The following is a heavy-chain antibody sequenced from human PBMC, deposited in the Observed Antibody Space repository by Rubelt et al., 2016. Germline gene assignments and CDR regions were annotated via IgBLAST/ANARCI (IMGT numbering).Heavy chain of an antibody. CDR2: IYYSGST. CDR3: ARHYEAATGYWYFDL. D-gene: IGHD6-13*01. CDR1: ISSSSYY. V-gene: IGHV4-39*01. Sequence: ISSSSYYWGWIRQPPGKGLEWIGSIYYSGSTYYNPSLKSRVTISEDTSKKQFSLKLSSVTAADTAVYYCARHYEAATGYWYFDLWGRGTLVAVSS. J-gene: IGHJ2*01.